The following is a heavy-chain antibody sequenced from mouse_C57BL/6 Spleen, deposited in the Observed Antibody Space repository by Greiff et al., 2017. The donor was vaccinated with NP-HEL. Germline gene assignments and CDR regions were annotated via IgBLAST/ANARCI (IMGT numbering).Heavy chain of an antibody. J-gene: IGHJ1*03. Sequence: VQLKESGPGLVKPSQSLSLTCSVTGYSITSGYYWNWIRQFPGNKLEWMGYISYDGSNNYNPSLKNRISITRDTSKNQFFLKLNSVTTEDTATYYCARNGNYYWYFDVWGTGTTVTVSS. CDR3: ARNGNYYWYFDV. CDR1: GYSITSGYY. CDR2: ISYDGSN. V-gene: IGHV3-6*01. D-gene: IGHD2-1*01.